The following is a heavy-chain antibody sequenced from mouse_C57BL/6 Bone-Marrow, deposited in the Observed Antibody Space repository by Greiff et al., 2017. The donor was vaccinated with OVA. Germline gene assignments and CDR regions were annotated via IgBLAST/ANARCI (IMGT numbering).Heavy chain of an antibody. V-gene: IGHV3-6*01. CDR1: GYSITSGYY. J-gene: IGHJ4*01. CDR2: ISYDGSN. D-gene: IGHD2-5*01. CDR3: AREGPSYYSNYGAMDY. Sequence: VQLKESGPGLVKPSQSLSLTCSVTGYSITSGYYWNWIRQFPGNKLEWMGYISYDGSNNYNPSLKNRISITRDTSKNQFFLKLNSVTTEDTATYYCAREGPSYYSNYGAMDYWGQGTSVTVSS.